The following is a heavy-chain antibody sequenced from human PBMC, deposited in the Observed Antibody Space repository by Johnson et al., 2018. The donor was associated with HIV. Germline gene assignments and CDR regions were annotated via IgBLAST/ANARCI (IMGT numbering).Heavy chain of an antibody. CDR1: GFTFSSYT. CDR3: ARSPPGTIFGVVKAFDI. Sequence: VQLVESGGGLVQPGGSLRLSCAASGFTFSSYTMHWVRQAPGKGLEYVSAISSNGGTTYYANSVKGRFTISRDNSKSTLYLQMGSLRAEDMAVYYCARSPPGTIFGVVKAFDIWGQGTVVTVSS. D-gene: IGHD3-3*01. V-gene: IGHV3-64*01. CDR2: ISSNGGTT. J-gene: IGHJ3*02.